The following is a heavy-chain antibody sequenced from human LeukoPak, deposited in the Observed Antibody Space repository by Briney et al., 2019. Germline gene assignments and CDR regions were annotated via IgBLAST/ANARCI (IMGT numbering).Heavy chain of an antibody. Sequence: GGSLRLSCAASGFTFSSYSMNWVRQAPGKGLEWFSYISGGSSTIYYADSVKGRCTISRDNAKNSLYLQMNSLRAEDTAVYYCARVPALTMVRGVIINPSYFDYWGQGTLVTVSS. D-gene: IGHD3-10*01. V-gene: IGHV3-48*04. CDR3: ARVPALTMVRGVIINPSYFDY. J-gene: IGHJ4*02. CDR1: GFTFSSYS. CDR2: ISGGSSTI.